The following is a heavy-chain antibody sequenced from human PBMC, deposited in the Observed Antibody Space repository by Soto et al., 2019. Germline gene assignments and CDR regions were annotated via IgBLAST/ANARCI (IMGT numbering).Heavy chain of an antibody. CDR3: AREDGYSPRDY. CDR1: GGSFSGYY. J-gene: IGHJ4*02. Sequence: QVQLQQWGAGLLKPSETLSLTCAVYGGSFSGYYWSWIRQPPGKGLEWIGEINHSGSTNYNPSLKGXASPSXXTSKNQFSLKLSSVTAADTAVYYCAREDGYSPRDYWGQGTLVTVSS. CDR2: INHSGST. D-gene: IGHD5-18*01. V-gene: IGHV4-34*01.